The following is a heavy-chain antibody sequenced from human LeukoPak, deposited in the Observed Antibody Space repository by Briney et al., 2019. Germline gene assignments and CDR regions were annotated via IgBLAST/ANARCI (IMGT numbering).Heavy chain of an antibody. CDR2: LIPIFGTA. CDR3: ARDSPSRDGYNYVDY. Sequence: SVKLSCKASGGPFSSYAISWVRQAPGQALEWMGRLIPIFGTANYAQKFQGRVTINTDESTSTAYMELSSLRSEDTAGYYCARDSPSRDGYNYVDYWGQGTLVTVSS. J-gene: IGHJ4*02. D-gene: IGHD5-24*01. V-gene: IGHV1-69*05. CDR1: GGPFSSYA.